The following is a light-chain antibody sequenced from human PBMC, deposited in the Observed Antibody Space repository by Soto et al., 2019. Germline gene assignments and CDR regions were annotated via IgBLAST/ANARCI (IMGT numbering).Light chain of an antibody. CDR1: QTISIW. J-gene: IGKJ2*01. CDR2: DAS. CDR3: QQYGGYPST. V-gene: IGKV1-5*01. Sequence: DIQMTQSPSTLSASVGDGVTITCRASQTISIWLAWHQQKPGRAPKVLMYDASSLESGVPSRFSGSGSGTEFTLTIRSLQADDCATYYCQQYGGYPSTFGQGTKVEI.